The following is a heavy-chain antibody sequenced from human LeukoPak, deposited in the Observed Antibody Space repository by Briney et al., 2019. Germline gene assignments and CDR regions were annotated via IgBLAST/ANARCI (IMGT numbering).Heavy chain of an antibody. Sequence: ASVKVSCRVSGYTLTELSMHWVRQAPGKGLEWMGGFDPEDGETIYAQKFQGRVTMTEDTSTDTAYMELSSLRSEDTAVYYCATVGVGYSGYNNWFDPWGQGTLVTVSS. CDR2: FDPEDGET. CDR3: ATVGVGYSGYNNWFDP. J-gene: IGHJ5*02. CDR1: GYTLTELS. V-gene: IGHV1-24*01. D-gene: IGHD5-12*01.